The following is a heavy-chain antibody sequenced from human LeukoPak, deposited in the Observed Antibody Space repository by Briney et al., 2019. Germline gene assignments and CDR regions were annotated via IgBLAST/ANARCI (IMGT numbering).Heavy chain of an antibody. V-gene: IGHV4-39*01. Sequence: SETLSLTCTVTGGSISSGSYYWVRIRQPPGKGLEWIGSIYYSGSTYYNPSLKSRVTISVDTSKNQFSLKLSSVTAADTAVYYCARLRPHYSNYDLGYFDYWGQGTLVTVSS. CDR2: IYYSGST. J-gene: IGHJ4*02. CDR3: ARLRPHYSNYDLGYFDY. D-gene: IGHD4-11*01. CDR1: GGSISSGSYY.